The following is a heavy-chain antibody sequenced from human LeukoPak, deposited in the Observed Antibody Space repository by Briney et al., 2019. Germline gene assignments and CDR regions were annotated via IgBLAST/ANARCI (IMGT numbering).Heavy chain of an antibody. Sequence: GESLKISCADSGFTFSPYTRNWVPQAPGKGLEWGSSISSRTTYIYYADSLKGRFTISRDNAKNSLYLQMNSLRAEDTAVYYCARADKSPGEVDFQHWGQGTLVTVSS. V-gene: IGHV3-21*01. CDR3: ARADKSPGEVDFQH. CDR1: GFTFSPYT. D-gene: IGHD3-10*01. J-gene: IGHJ1*01. CDR2: ISSRTTYI.